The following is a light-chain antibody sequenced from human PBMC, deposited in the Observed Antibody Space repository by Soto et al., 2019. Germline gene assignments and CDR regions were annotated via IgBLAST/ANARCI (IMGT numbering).Light chain of an antibody. CDR2: GVT. CDR3: SSYTTRSTYVV. CDR1: DSDVGGSNY. V-gene: IGLV2-14*01. Sequence: QSVLTQPASVSGSPGQSITISCTGTDSDVGGSNYVSWYQQHPGKAPKLIIYGVTNRPSGVSNRFSGSKSGNTASLTISGLQAEDEADYYCSSYTTRSTYVVLGGGTQLTVL. J-gene: IGLJ2*01.